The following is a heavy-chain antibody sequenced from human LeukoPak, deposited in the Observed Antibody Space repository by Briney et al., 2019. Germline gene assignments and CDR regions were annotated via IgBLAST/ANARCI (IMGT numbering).Heavy chain of an antibody. D-gene: IGHD6-13*01. CDR3: ARVGYSGTWYVDY. J-gene: IGHJ4*02. CDR2: ITSKPNSYAT. Sequence: GGSLRLSCAASGFTFSGSVMHWVRQASGKGLEWVGRITSKPNSYATVYAASVKGRFTISSDDSKNTAYLQMNSLKTEDTAVYYCARVGYSGTWYVDYWGQGTLVTVSS. V-gene: IGHV3-73*01. CDR1: GFTFSGSV.